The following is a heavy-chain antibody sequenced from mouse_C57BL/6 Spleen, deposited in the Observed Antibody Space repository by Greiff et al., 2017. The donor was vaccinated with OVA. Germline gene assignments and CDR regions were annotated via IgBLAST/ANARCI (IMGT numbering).Heavy chain of an antibody. CDR1: GFTFTDYY. V-gene: IGHV7-3*01. J-gene: IGHJ2*01. CDR3: GSYITGTVGAGGFDY. CDR2: IRNKANGYTT. Sequence: EVKLVESGGGLVQPGGSLSLSCAASGFTFTDYYMSWVRQPPGKALEWLGFIRNKANGYTTEYSASVQGRFTISRDNSHSILYLQMNALRAEYSARYYCGSYITGTVGAGGFDYWGQGTTLTVSS. D-gene: IGHD4-1*01.